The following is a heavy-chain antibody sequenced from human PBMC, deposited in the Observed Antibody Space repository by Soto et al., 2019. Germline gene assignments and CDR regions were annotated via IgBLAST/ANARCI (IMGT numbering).Heavy chain of an antibody. CDR3: ARGGEALLGYCSGGSCYPIDY. V-gene: IGHV1-69*01. D-gene: IGHD2-15*01. Sequence: QVQLVQSGAEVKKPGSSVKVSCKASGGTFSSYAISWVRQAPGQGLEWMGGIIPIFGTANYAQKFQGRVTITADESTSTDYMELSSLRSEDTAVYYCARGGEALLGYCSGGSCYPIDYWGQGTLVTVSS. CDR2: IIPIFGTA. CDR1: GGTFSSYA. J-gene: IGHJ4*02.